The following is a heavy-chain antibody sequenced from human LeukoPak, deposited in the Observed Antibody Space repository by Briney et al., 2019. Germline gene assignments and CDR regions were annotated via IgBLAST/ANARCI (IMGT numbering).Heavy chain of an antibody. D-gene: IGHD3-9*01. CDR1: GGSISSSSYY. Sequence: SETLSLTCTVSGGSISSSSYYWGWIRQPPGKGLEWIGSIYYSGSTYYNPSLKSRVTISVDTSKNQFSLKLSSVTAADTAVYYCARVGTYYDILTGYSPGYYFDYWGQGTLVTVSS. CDR2: IYYSGST. V-gene: IGHV4-39*07. CDR3: ARVGTYYDILTGYSPGYYFDY. J-gene: IGHJ4*02.